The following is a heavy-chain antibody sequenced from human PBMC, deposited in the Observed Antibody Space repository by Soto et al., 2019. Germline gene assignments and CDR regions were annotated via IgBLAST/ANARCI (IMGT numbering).Heavy chain of an antibody. CDR2: ISYDGSNK. CDR1: GFTFSSYG. D-gene: IGHD3-22*01. Sequence: QVQLVESGGGVVQPGRSLRLSCAASGFTFSSYGMHWVRQAPGKGLEWVAVISYDGSNKYYADSVKGRFTISRGNSKNTLYLQMNSLRAEDTAVYYCAKDRGDYYDSSGSFDYWGQGTLVTVSS. V-gene: IGHV3-30*18. J-gene: IGHJ4*02. CDR3: AKDRGDYYDSSGSFDY.